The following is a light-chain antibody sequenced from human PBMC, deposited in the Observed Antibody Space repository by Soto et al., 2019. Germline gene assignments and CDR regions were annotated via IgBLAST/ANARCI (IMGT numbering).Light chain of an antibody. CDR2: EVS. V-gene: IGLV2-23*02. CDR3: CSYAGSSFYV. Sequence: QSVLTQPASVSGSPGQSITISCTGTSSDVGSYNLVSWYQQHPGKAPKLMIYEVSKRPSGVSNRFSGSKSGNTASLTISGLQAEDEADYYCCSYAGSSFYVFGIGTKSPS. J-gene: IGLJ1*01. CDR1: SSDVGSYNL.